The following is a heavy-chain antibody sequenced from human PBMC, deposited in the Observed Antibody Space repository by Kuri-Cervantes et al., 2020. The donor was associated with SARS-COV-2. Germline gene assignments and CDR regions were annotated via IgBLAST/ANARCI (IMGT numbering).Heavy chain of an antibody. J-gene: IGHJ4*02. Sequence: GSLRLSCAVYGGSFSGYYWSWIRQPPGKGLEWIGEINHSGSTNYNPSLKSRVTISVDTSKNQFSLKLSSVTAVDTAVYYCATRPELVGATNGYWGQGTLVTVSS. CDR3: ATRPELVGATNGY. V-gene: IGHV4-34*01. D-gene: IGHD1-26*01. CDR1: GGSFSGYY. CDR2: INHSGST.